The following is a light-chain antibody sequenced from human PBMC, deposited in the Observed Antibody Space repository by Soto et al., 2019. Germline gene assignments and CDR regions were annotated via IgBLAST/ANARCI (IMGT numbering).Light chain of an antibody. CDR2: DAS. CDR1: QSVSSSH. V-gene: IGKV3D-20*01. CDR3: QQYGSSPLT. J-gene: IGKJ4*01. Sequence: EIVLTQSPATLSLSPGERATLSCGASQSVSSSHLAWYQQKSGLAPRLLIYDASSRATGIPDRFSGSGSGTDFTLNISRLEPEDFAVYYCQQYGSSPLTFGGGTKLEIK.